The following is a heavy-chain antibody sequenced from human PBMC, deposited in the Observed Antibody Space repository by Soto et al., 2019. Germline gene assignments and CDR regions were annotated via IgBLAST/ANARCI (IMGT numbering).Heavy chain of an antibody. V-gene: IGHV3-23*01. CDR3: AKPFGTLYQGGAFDI. D-gene: IGHD6-13*01. CDR2: IGSSGERA. Sequence: PGGSLRLSCAASGFTFGTFAMNWVRQAPGKGLEWVSGIGSSGERAYYAESVRGRFTISRDNSENTLHLQMNSLRAEDTAIYYCAKPFGTLYQGGAFDIWGQGAMVTVSS. J-gene: IGHJ3*02. CDR1: GFTFGTFA.